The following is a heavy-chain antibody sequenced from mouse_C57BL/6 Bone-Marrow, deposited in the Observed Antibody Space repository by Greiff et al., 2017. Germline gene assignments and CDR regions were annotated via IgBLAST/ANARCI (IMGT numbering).Heavy chain of an antibody. V-gene: IGHV14-4*01. CDR2: IDPENGDT. Sequence: VQLQQSGAELVRPGASVKLSCTASGFNIKDDNMHWVKQRPEQGLEWIGWIDPENGDTEYASKFQGKATITADTSSNTAYLQLSSLTSEDTAVYYCTTEVHFDYWGQGTTLTVSS. CDR1: GFNIKDDN. J-gene: IGHJ2*01. CDR3: TTEVHFDY.